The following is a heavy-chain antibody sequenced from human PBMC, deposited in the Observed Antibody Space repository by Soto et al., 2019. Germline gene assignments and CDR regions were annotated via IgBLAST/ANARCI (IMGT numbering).Heavy chain of an antibody. J-gene: IGHJ6*02. CDR3: AHSTGPVVPAATFYYYYGMDV. CDR2: FYWDDDK. Sequence: SGPTLVNPTQTLTLTCTFSGFSLSTSGVGVGWIRKPPGKDLEWFLFFYWDDDKRYCPSLKSRLTITKDTSKNQVVLTMTNMDPVDTATYYCAHSTGPVVPAATFYYYYGMDVWGQGTTVTVSS. V-gene: IGHV2-5*02. CDR1: GFSLSTSGVG. D-gene: IGHD2-2*01.